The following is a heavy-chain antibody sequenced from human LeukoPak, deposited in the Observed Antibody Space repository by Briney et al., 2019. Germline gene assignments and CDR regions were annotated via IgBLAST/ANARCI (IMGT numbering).Heavy chain of an antibody. Sequence: ASVKVSCKASGYTFTGYYMHWVRQAPGQGLGWVGWINPNSGGTNYAQKFQGWVTMTRDTSISTAYMELSRLRSDDTAVYYCARAPGGSGWFDYYYYGMDVWGQGTTVTVSS. J-gene: IGHJ6*02. CDR2: INPNSGGT. CDR1: GYTFTGYY. V-gene: IGHV1-2*04. D-gene: IGHD6-19*01. CDR3: ARAPGGSGWFDYYYYGMDV.